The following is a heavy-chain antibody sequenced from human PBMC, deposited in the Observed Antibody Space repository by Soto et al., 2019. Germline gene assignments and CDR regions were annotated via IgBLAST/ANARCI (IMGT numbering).Heavy chain of an antibody. Sequence: GGSLRLSCAASGFTFSSYSKHWVRQAPGKGLEWVAVISYDGSNKYYADSVKGRFTISRDNSKNTLYLQMNSLRAEDTALSYRARDGLNSPGPYCSGGSCYSNYFDYWGQGTLVTVSS. CDR2: ISYDGSNK. CDR3: ARDGLNSPGPYCSGGSCYSNYFDY. CDR1: GFTFSSYS. J-gene: IGHJ4*02. V-gene: IGHV3-30*03. D-gene: IGHD2-15*01.